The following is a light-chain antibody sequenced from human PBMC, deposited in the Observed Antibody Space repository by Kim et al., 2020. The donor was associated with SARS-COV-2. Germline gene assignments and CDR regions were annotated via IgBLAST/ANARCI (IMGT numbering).Light chain of an antibody. CDR2: ANT. J-gene: IGLJ3*02. CDR3: QSFDSSLSAWV. V-gene: IGLV1-40*01. Sequence: QSVLTQPPSVSGAPGQRVTISCTGSTSNIGTYDVHWYQQLPGTPPRLLIYANTNRPSGVPDRFSGSKSGTSASLAITGLQAEDEADYSCQSFDSSLSAWVFGGGTKLTVL. CDR1: TSNIGTYD.